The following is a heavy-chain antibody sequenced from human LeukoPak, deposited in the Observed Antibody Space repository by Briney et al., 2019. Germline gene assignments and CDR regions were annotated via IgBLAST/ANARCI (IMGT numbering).Heavy chain of an antibody. D-gene: IGHD3-16*01. V-gene: IGHV3-11*01. CDR2: ISSSGSTI. CDR1: GFTFSDYY. J-gene: IGHJ4*02. CDR3: ARGHYDYVWGESKGCFDY. Sequence: GGSLRLSCAASGFTFSDYYMSWIRQAPGKGLEWVSYISSSGSTIYYADSVKGRFTISRDNAKNSLYLQMNSLRAKDTAVYYCARGHYDYVWGESKGCFDYWGQGTLVTVSS.